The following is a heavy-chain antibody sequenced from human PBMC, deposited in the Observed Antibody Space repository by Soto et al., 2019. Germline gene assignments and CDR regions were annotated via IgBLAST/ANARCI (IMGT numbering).Heavy chain of an antibody. CDR2: ISYDGSNK. D-gene: IGHD3-10*01. J-gene: IGHJ4*02. CDR1: GFTFSSYG. CDR3: AKYGFGEPFDY. Sequence: GSLRLSCAASGFTFSSYGMHWVRQAPGKGLEWVAVISYDGSNKYYAGSVKGRFTISRDNSKNTLYLQMNSLRAEDTAVYYCAKYGFGEPFDYWGQGTLVTVSS. V-gene: IGHV3-30*18.